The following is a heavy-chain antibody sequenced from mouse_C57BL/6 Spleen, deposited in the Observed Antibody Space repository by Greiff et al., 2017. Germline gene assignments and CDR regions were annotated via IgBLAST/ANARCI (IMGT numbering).Heavy chain of an antibody. CDR2: IDPSDSYT. J-gene: IGHJ4*01. Sequence: VQLQQPGAELVMPGASVKLSCKASGYTFPSYWMHWVKQRPGQGLEWIGEIDPSDSYTNYNQKFKGKSTLTVDKSSSTAYMQLSSLTSEDSAVYYCARKGIYYDYDGPLYYYAMDYWGQGTSVTVSS. D-gene: IGHD2-4*01. V-gene: IGHV1-69*01. CDR1: GYTFPSYW. CDR3: ARKGIYYDYDGPLYYYAMDY.